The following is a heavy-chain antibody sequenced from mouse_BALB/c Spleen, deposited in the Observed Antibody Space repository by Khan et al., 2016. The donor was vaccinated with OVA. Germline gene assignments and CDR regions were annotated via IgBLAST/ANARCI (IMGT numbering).Heavy chain of an antibody. V-gene: IGHV1-9*01. J-gene: IGHJ2*01. CDR2: FFPGSGSP. CDR1: ASTFSTYW. Sequence: QVQLQQSGTELMKPGASVKISCKATASTFSTYWIEWVKQGPGHGLEWIGEFFPGSGSPNCHEKFKGKATSIAETSSKTAYMQLGSLTSDDSAVYYCARVNYTNRDYFDYWGQGTTLTVSS. D-gene: IGHD2-1*01. CDR3: ARVNYTNRDYFDY.